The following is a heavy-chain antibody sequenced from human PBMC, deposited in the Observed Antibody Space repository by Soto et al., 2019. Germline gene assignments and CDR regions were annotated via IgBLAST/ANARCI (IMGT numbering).Heavy chain of an antibody. D-gene: IGHD3-10*01. CDR2: IWYDGSNK. V-gene: IGHV3-33*01. CDR3: ARWFGESLDY. Sequence: GXSLRLSCAASGFTFSSYGIHWVPQAPGKGLEWVAVIWYDGSNKYYADSVKGRFTISRDNSKNTLYLQMNSLRAEDTAVYYCARWFGESLDYWGQGTLVTVSS. CDR1: GFTFSSYG. J-gene: IGHJ4*02.